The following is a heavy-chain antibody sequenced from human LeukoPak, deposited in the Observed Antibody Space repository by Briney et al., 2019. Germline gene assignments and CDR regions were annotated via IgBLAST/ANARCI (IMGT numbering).Heavy chain of an antibody. CDR1: GFAFSSYG. V-gene: IGHV3-30*03. CDR2: ISYDGSNK. D-gene: IGHD3-22*01. Sequence: PGGSLRLSCAASGFAFSSYGMHWVRQAPGKGLEWVAVISYDGSNKYYADSVKGRFTIPRDNSKNTLYLQMNSLRAEDTAVYYCASLQSSSDYYYDSSGYFPPFDYWGQGTLVTVSS. J-gene: IGHJ4*02. CDR3: ASLQSSSDYYYDSSGYFPPFDY.